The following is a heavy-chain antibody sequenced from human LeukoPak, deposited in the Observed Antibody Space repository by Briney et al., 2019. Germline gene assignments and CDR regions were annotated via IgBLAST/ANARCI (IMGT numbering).Heavy chain of an antibody. CDR3: AVGWLKSGPCFDP. CDR2: INPGDSDA. Sequence: GESLKISCKGSGYSFTSYWIGWVRQMPGKGLEWMGIINPGDSDARYSPSFQGQVILSVDKSISTAYLQWSSLKASDTAMYYWAVGWLKSGPCFDPWGQGTLVTVSS. CDR1: GYSFTSYW. D-gene: IGHD5-24*01. J-gene: IGHJ5*02. V-gene: IGHV5-51*01.